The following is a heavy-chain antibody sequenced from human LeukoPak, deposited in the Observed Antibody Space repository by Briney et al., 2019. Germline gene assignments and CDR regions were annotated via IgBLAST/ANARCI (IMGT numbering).Heavy chain of an antibody. V-gene: IGHV4-59*08. CDR2: IYYSGST. D-gene: IGHD3-22*01. Sequence: SETLSLTCSVSGGSISSHYWSWIRQPPGKGLGGIGYIYYSGSTNYNPSLKSRVTIPVDTSKHQFSLKLNSVTAADTAVYYCARRAPYYFDSSGSHFDYWGQGTLVTVSS. CDR3: ARRAPYYFDSSGSHFDY. J-gene: IGHJ4*02. CDR1: GGSISSHY.